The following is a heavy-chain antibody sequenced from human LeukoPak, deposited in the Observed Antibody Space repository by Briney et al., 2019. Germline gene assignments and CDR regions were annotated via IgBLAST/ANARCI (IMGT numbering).Heavy chain of an antibody. D-gene: IGHD3-22*01. J-gene: IGHJ1*01. Sequence: ASVTVSFKASGGTFSNFAISWVRQAPGQGLEWMGRIIPVLDIANYAQKFQGRVTITADKSTGTAYMELSSLRSEDTAVYYCATGGVDYYDTSGFSVQYWGQGTLVTVSS. V-gene: IGHV1-69*04. CDR1: GGTFSNFA. CDR2: IIPVLDIA. CDR3: ATGGVDYYDTSGFSVQY.